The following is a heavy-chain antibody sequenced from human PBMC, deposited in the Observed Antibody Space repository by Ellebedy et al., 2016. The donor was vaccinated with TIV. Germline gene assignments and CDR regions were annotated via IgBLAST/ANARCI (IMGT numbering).Heavy chain of an antibody. V-gene: IGHV4-34*01. CDR3: ARGSARDKYGLMPCNY. D-gene: IGHD5-24*01. J-gene: IGHJ4*02. CDR2: INHSGST. CDR1: GGSFSGYY. Sequence: MPSETLSLTCAVYGGSFSGYYWTWIRQPPGKGLEWIGDINHSGSTNYNPSLKSRVTISVDTSKNQFSLKLSSVTAADTAVYYCARGSARDKYGLMPCNYWGQGTLVTVSS.